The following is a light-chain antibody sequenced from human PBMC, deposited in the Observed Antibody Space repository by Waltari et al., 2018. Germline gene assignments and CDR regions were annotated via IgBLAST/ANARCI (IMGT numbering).Light chain of an antibody. Sequence: ELVMTQSPATLSVSPGERATLSCRASQSVSSNLAGYQQKPGQAPRLLIFGASTRATGIPARFSGSGSGTDFTLKISRVEAEDVGVYYCMEALQTPGTFGGGTKVEIK. J-gene: IGKJ4*01. CDR2: GAS. CDR3: MEALQTPGT. V-gene: IGKV3-15*01. CDR1: QSVSSN.